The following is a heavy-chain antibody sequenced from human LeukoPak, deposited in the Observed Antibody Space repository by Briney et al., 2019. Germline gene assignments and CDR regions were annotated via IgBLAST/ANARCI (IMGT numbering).Heavy chain of an antibody. CDR2: LTPLAGTP. Sequence: SVKVSCRASGDTFGTFSFNWVRQAPSEGLEWLGGLTPLAGTPNYAQKFQGRLTISADKSTSTVYMELSRLTSEDTAVYFCAKFWSGYYTDWGQGTLVSVSS. CDR1: GDTFGTFS. CDR3: AKFWSGYYTD. J-gene: IGHJ4*02. D-gene: IGHD3-3*01. V-gene: IGHV1-69*06.